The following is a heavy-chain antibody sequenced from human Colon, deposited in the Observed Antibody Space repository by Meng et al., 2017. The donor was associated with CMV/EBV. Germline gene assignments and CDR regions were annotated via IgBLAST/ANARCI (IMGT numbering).Heavy chain of an antibody. Sequence: GGSLRLSCVASGFIFSDCGMHWVRQAPGKGLEWVAFIRYDGSHKFYADSVQGRFTISRDNSKNTVYLQMNSLRAEDTAVYYCAKDLPLKFFYVSSGNELWGQGALVTVSS. CDR2: IRYDGSHK. CDR1: GFIFSDCG. J-gene: IGHJ4*02. CDR3: AKDLPLKFFYVSSGNEL. D-gene: IGHD3-3*01. V-gene: IGHV3-30*02.